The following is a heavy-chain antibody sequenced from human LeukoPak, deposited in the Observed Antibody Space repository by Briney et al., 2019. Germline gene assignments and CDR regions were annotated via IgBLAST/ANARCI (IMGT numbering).Heavy chain of an antibody. CDR1: GGTFSSYA. V-gene: IGHV1-69*13. CDR2: IIPIFGTA. CDR3: AREVVVVPAATYYYYYGMDV. Sequence: ASVKVSCKASGGTFSSYAISWVRQAPGQGLEWMGGIIPIFGTANYAQKFQGRVTITADESTSTAYMELSSLRSEDTAVHYCAREVVVVPAATYYYYYGMDVWGQGTTVTVSS. D-gene: IGHD2-2*01. J-gene: IGHJ6*02.